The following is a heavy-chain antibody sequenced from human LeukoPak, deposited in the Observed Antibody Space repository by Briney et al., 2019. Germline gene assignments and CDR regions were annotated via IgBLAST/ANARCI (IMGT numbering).Heavy chain of an antibody. J-gene: IGHJ4*02. CDR2: INPSGGST. V-gene: IGHV1-46*01. Sequence: ASVKVSCKASGYTFTSYYMHWVRQAPGQGLEWMGIINPSGGSTSYAQKFQGRVTMTRDMSTSTVYMELSSLRSEDTAVYYCARKGGYGSGSQLPLDYWGQGTLVTVSS. CDR3: ARKGGYGSGSQLPLDY. D-gene: IGHD3-10*01. CDR1: GYTFTSYY.